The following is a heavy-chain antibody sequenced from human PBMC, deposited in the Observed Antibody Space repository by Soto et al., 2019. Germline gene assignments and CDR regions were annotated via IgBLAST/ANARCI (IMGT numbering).Heavy chain of an antibody. CDR2: INHSGST. D-gene: IGHD1-1*01. V-gene: IGHV4-34*01. CDR1: GGSFSGYY. CDR3: ARGRGRPHRTGFDP. J-gene: IGHJ5*02. Sequence: QVQLQQWGAGLLKPSETLSLTCAVYGGSFSGYYWSWIRQPPGKGLEWIGEINHSGSTNYNPSLKSRVTISVDTSKNQFSLKLSSVAAADTAVYYCARGRGRPHRTGFDPWGQGTLVTVSS.